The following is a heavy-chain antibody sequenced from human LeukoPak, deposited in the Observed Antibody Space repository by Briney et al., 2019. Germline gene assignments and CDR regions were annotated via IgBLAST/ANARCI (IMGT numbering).Heavy chain of an antibody. CDR1: GFTFDDYT. CDR2: ISWDGGST. V-gene: IGHV3-43*01. D-gene: IGHD3-22*01. Sequence: PGGSLRLSCAASGFTFDDYTMHWVRQAPGKGLEWVSLISWDGGSTYYADSVKGRFTISRDNSKNTLYLQMNSLRAEDTAVYYCAKVLFTMIAGELRYWGQGTLVTVSS. CDR3: AKVLFTMIAGELRY. J-gene: IGHJ4*02.